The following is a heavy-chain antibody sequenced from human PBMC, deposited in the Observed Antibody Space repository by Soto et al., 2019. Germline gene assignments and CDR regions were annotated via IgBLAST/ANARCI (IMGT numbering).Heavy chain of an antibody. Sequence: GGSLRLSCAASGFTFRGHWMSWVRQAPGKGLEWVANIKEDGSDKYYVDSVKGRFTISRDNARNSLYLQMNSLRAEDTAVYYCVTDRGVAYWGQGTLVTVSS. V-gene: IGHV3-7*01. J-gene: IGHJ4*02. CDR1: GFTFRGHW. D-gene: IGHD3-10*01. CDR3: VTDRGVAY. CDR2: IKEDGSDK.